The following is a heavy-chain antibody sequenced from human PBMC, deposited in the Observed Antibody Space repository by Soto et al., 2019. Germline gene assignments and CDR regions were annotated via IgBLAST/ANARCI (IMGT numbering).Heavy chain of an antibody. J-gene: IGHJ4*02. Sequence: QLQLQESGSGLVKPSQTLSLTCAVSGGSISSGGYSWSWIRQPPGKGLEWIGYIYHSGSTYYNPSLTSRVTISVARSTNQFSLKLRSVTAADTAVYSCARAMTTVTTLDYWGQGTLVTVSS. CDR3: ARAMTTVTTLDY. CDR2: IYHSGST. D-gene: IGHD4-17*01. CDR1: GGSISSGGYS. V-gene: IGHV4-30-2*01.